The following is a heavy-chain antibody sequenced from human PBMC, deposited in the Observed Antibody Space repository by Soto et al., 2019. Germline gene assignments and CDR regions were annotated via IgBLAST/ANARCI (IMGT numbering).Heavy chain of an antibody. J-gene: IGHJ5*02. CDR2: IKQDGSEK. D-gene: IGHD6-19*01. CDR3: ARWEYSSGPRAWFDP. Sequence: GGSLRLSCAASGFIFGNFWMSWVSQAPGKGLEWVANIKQDGSEKYYVDSVKGRFTLSRDNVKNSLHLQMNSLRSDDTAVYYCARWEYSSGPRAWFDPWGQGTLVTVSS. CDR1: GFIFGNFW. V-gene: IGHV3-7*03.